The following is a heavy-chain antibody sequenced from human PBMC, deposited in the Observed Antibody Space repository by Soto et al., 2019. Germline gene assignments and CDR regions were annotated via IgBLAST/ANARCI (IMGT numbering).Heavy chain of an antibody. CDR3: ARGRWLRSSVDY. V-gene: IGHV4-34*01. CDR2: INHSGST. CDR1: GGSFSGYY. J-gene: IGHJ4*02. Sequence: PSETLSLTCAVHGGSFSGYYWSWIRQPPGKGLEWIGEINHSGSTNYNPSLKSRVTISVDTSKNQFSLKLSSVTAADTAVYYCARGRWLRSSVDYWGQGTLVTVSS. D-gene: IGHD5-12*01.